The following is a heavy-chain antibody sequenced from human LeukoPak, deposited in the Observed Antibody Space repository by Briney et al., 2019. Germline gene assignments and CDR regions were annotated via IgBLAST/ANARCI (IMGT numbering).Heavy chain of an antibody. CDR3: ASTDWNDSTAFDI. V-gene: IGHV1-2*02. CDR2: INPNSGGT. Sequence: GASVKVSCKASGYTFTGYYMHWVRQAPGQGLEWMGWINPNSGGTNYAQKFQGRVTMTRDTSISTAYMELSRLRSDDTAVYYCASTDWNDSTAFDIWGQGTMVTVSS. J-gene: IGHJ3*02. D-gene: IGHD1-1*01. CDR1: GYTFTGYY.